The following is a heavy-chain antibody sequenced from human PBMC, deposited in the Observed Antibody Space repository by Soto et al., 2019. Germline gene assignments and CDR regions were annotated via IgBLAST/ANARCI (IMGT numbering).Heavy chain of an antibody. CDR3: AREWELLHYFDY. CDR2: ISSSSSYI. D-gene: IGHD1-26*01. CDR1: GFTFSSYS. J-gene: IGHJ4*02. Sequence: GGSLRLSCAASGFTFSSYSMNWVRQAPGKGLEWVSSISSSSSYIYYADSVKGRFTISRDNAKNSLYLQMNSLRAEDTAVYYCAREWELLHYFDYWGQGTLVTVSS. V-gene: IGHV3-21*01.